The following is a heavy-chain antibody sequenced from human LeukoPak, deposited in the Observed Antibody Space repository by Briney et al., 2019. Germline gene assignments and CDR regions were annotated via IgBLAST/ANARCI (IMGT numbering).Heavy chain of an antibody. CDR2: ISVYNGNT. J-gene: IGHJ4*02. CDR1: GYTFTSYG. Sequence: GASVTVSFTSSGYTFTSYGISWVGQAPGQGLEGMGWISVYNGNTNYPQMLQGRVTMTTDTSTSTAYMELRSLRSDDTAVYYCARGRGSGYFFGDYWGQGTLVTVSS. CDR3: ARGRGSGYFFGDY. D-gene: IGHD3-22*01. V-gene: IGHV1-18*01.